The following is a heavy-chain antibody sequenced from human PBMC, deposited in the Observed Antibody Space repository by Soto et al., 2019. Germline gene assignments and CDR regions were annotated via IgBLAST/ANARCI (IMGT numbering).Heavy chain of an antibody. J-gene: IGHJ6*02. CDR1: GGTFSSYA. CDR3: ALGWVVPAAIWPNMDV. D-gene: IGHD2-2*01. Sequence: SVKVSCKASGGTFSSYAISWVRQAPGQGLEWMGGIIPIFGTANYAQKFQGRVTITADESTSTAYMELSSLRSEDTAVYYCALGWVVPAAIWPNMDVWGQGTTVTVSS. CDR2: IIPIFGTA. V-gene: IGHV1-69*13.